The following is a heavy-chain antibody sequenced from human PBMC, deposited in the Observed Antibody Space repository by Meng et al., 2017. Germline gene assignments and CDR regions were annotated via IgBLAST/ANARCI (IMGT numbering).Heavy chain of an antibody. D-gene: IGHD3-22*01. J-gene: IGHJ3*02. V-gene: IGHV3-53*05. CDR1: GFTVSSNY. CDR2: IYSGGST. Sequence: GESLKISCAASGFTVSSNYMSWVRQVPGKGLEWVSVIYSGGSTYYADSVKGRFTISRDNSKNTLYLQMNSLRAEDTAVYYCARDGGPYYYDSSGYWDAFDIWGQGTMVTVSS. CDR3: ARDGGPYYYDSSGYWDAFDI.